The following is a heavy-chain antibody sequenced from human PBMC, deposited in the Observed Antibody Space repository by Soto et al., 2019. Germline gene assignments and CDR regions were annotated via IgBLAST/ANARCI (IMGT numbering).Heavy chain of an antibody. Sequence: PGGSLRLSCAASGFTFSSYWMSWVRQAPGKGLEWVASIKQDGSEKYYVDSVKGRFTISRDNSKNTLYLQMNSLRAEDTAVYYCAKYHPYCSSTSCYYWGQGTLVTVSS. V-gene: IGHV3-7*03. CDR2: IKQDGSEK. CDR3: AKYHPYCSSTSCYY. CDR1: GFTFSSYW. J-gene: IGHJ4*02. D-gene: IGHD2-2*01.